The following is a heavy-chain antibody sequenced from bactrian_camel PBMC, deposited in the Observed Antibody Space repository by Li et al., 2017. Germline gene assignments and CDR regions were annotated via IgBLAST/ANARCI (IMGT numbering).Heavy chain of an antibody. Sequence: VQLVESGGGPVQAGGSLRLSCAATGYTRSRFCMAWFRQAPGKEREGIASMFRDGGATYYSDSVKGRFTISRDNAKKTVYLQMSSLKPEDTAVYYCAAIPRREVMVLYTCEGQGTQVTVS. CDR2: MFRDGGAT. J-gene: IGHJ4*01. V-gene: IGHV3-3*01. CDR1: GYTRSRFC. D-gene: IGHD2*01.